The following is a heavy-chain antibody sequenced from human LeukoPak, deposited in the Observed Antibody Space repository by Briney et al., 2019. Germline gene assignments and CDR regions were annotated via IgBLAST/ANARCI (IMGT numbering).Heavy chain of an antibody. CDR3: ARAPGYRGFLDY. Sequence: PVQPLDSPSVSSSGSTMYYADSVKGRFTISRDNAKNSLYLQMNSLRAEDTAVYYCARAPGYRGFLDYWGQGTLVTVSS. D-gene: IGHD6-13*01. CDR2: SSSGSTM. J-gene: IGHJ4*02. V-gene: IGHV3-69-1*01.